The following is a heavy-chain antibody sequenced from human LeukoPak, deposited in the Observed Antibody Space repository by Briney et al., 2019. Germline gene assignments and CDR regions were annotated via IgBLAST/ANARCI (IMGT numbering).Heavy chain of an antibody. CDR2: ISAYNGNT. CDR1: GYTFSSHG. Sequence: ASVKVSCKASGYTFSSHGVSWVRQAPGQGLEWMGWISAYNGNTNYAQKLQGRVTMTTDTSTSTAYMELRSLRSDDTAVYYCARDTPRNHYYMDVWGKGTTVTISS. D-gene: IGHD2-15*01. CDR3: ARDTPRNHYYMDV. J-gene: IGHJ6*03. V-gene: IGHV1-18*01.